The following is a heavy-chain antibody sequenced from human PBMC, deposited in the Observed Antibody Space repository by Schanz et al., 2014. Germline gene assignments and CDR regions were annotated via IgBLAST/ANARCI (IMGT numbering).Heavy chain of an antibody. CDR3: TRDVRLDRRGNWFDP. D-gene: IGHD1-1*01. V-gene: IGHV3-23*04. CDR1: GFTFSTSA. J-gene: IGHJ5*02. CDR2: ILGLASTT. Sequence: EVQLVESGGGLVQPGGSLRLSCAASGFTFSTSAMSWVHQVPGKGLEWVSAILGLASTTYYADSVKGRFTISRDNSKNLLYLQMNSLRAEDTAVYYCTRDVRLDRRGNWFDPWGQGTLVTVSS.